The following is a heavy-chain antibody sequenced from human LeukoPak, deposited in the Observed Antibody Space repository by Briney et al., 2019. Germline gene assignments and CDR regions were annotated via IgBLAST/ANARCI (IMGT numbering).Heavy chain of an antibody. D-gene: IGHD2-2*01. Sequence: GASVKVYCKASGYTFTSYGISWVRQAPGQGLEWMGWISAYNGNTNYAQKLQGRVTMTTDTSTSTAYMELRSLRSDDTAVYYCARVGLSYCSSTSCYWFDPWGQGTLVTVSS. CDR1: GYTFTSYG. J-gene: IGHJ5*02. CDR3: ARVGLSYCSSTSCYWFDP. CDR2: ISAYNGNT. V-gene: IGHV1-18*01.